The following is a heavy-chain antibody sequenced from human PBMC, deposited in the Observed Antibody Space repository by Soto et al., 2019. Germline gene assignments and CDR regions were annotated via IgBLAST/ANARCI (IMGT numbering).Heavy chain of an antibody. CDR1: GFTFSSYS. Sequence: LRLSCAASGFTFSSYSMNWVRQAPGKGLGWVSSISSSSYIYYADSVKGRFTISRDNAKNSLYLQMNSLRAEDTAVYYCARDLGMADPYYYGMDVWGQGTTVTISS. V-gene: IGHV3-21*01. CDR3: ARDLGMADPYYYGMDV. D-gene: IGHD6-19*01. J-gene: IGHJ6*02. CDR2: ISSSSYI.